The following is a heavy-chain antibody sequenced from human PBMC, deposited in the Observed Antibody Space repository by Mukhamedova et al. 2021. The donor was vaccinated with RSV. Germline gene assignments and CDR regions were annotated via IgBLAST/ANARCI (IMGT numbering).Heavy chain of an antibody. CDR3: TSIGSCSNGVCYALDWYYGVDV. Sequence: APGKGLEWVSFIRGRAYGGTTEYAASVKGRFTVSRDDSKRIVFLQMNTLKTEDTAVYYCTSIGSCSNGVCYALDWYYGVDVCGQGT. V-gene: IGHV3-49*02. D-gene: IGHD2-8*01. CDR2: IRGRAYGGTT. J-gene: IGHJ6*02.